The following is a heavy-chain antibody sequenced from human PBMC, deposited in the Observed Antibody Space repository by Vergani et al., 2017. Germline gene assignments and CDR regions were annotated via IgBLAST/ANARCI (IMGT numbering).Heavy chain of an antibody. CDR2: INHSGST. D-gene: IGHD2-2*01. V-gene: IGHV4-34*01. CDR1: GGSFSGYY. J-gene: IGHJ5*02. CDR3: ARKVVPAAMGANWFDP. Sequence: QVQLQQWGAGLLKPSETLSLTCAVYGGSFSGYYWSWIRQPPGKGLEWIGEINHSGSTNYNPTLKSRVTISVDTSKNQFSLKLSSVTAADTAVYYCARKVVPAAMGANWFDPWGQGTLVTVSS.